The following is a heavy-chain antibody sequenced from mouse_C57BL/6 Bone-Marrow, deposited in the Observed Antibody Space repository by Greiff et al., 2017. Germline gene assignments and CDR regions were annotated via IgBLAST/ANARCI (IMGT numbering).Heavy chain of an antibody. V-gene: IGHV1-69*01. Sequence: QVQLQQPGAELVMPGASVKLSCKASGYTFTSYWMHWVKQRPGQGLEWIGEIDPSDSYTNYNQKFKGKSTLTVDKSSSTAYMQLSSLTSEDSAVXYCAREGLRFYWYFDVWGTGTTGTVSS. J-gene: IGHJ1*03. CDR3: AREGLRFYWYFDV. CDR1: GYTFTSYW. D-gene: IGHD2-2*01. CDR2: IDPSDSYT.